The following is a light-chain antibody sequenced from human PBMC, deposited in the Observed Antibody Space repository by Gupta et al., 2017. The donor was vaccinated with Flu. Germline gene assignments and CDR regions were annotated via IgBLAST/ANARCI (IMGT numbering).Light chain of an antibody. J-gene: IGLJ2*01. Sequence: QSALTQPASVSGSPGQSIAISCTGTSSDVGGYDYVSWYQQHPGQAPNLMLFEVSRRPAGISDRSSAYKSATTASLTISGHLGEDADYYYCSSYTNTNTVVVFGGGTKLTVL. V-gene: IGLV2-14*01. CDR1: SSDVGGYDY. CDR2: EVS. CDR3: SSYTNTNTVVV.